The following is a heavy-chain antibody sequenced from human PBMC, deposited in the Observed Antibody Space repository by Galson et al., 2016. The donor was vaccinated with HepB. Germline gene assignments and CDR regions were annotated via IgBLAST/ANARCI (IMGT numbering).Heavy chain of an antibody. J-gene: IGHJ3*01. CDR1: GDSISGGGFY. CDR3: ARGSCSNGVCIGHHDAFDL. Sequence: TLSLTCSVSGDSISGGGFYWGWIRQYPGKGLEWIGYIYYSGRTHYTPSLKSRVIISLDTSRTQFSLKLSSVTAAETAVYFCARGSCSNGVCIGHHDAFDLWGLGTLVTVSS. V-gene: IGHV4-31*03. D-gene: IGHD2-8*01. CDR2: IYYSGRT.